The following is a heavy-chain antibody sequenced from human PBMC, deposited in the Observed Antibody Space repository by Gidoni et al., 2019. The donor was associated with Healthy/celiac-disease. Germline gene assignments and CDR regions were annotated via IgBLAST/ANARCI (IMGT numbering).Heavy chain of an antibody. CDR3: ARLGDDYYGFSYYMDV. CDR2: IYYSGST. D-gene: IGHD3-10*01. Sequence: QLQLQESGPGLVKPSETLSLTCTVSGGSISSSSYYWGWIRQPPGKGLEWIGSIYYSGSTYYNPSLKSRVTISVDTSKNQFSLKLSSVTAADTAVYYCARLGDDYYGFSYYMDVWGKGTTVTVSS. J-gene: IGHJ6*03. V-gene: IGHV4-39*01. CDR1: GGSISSSSYY.